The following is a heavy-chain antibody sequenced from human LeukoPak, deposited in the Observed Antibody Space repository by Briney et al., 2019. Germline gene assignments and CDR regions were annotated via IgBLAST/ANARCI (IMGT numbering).Heavy chain of an antibody. Sequence: XXLXCAAXXFTXSSXXMHWVXQXPXXGXEWVAFIRYDGSNKYYADSVKGRFTISRDNAKNTLYLQMNSLRAEDTAVYYCTRGYVGIDYWGQGTLVTVSS. CDR2: IRYDGSNK. CDR3: TRGYVGIDY. CDR1: XFTXSSXX. V-gene: IGHV3-30*02. J-gene: IGHJ4*02. D-gene: IGHD5-12*01.